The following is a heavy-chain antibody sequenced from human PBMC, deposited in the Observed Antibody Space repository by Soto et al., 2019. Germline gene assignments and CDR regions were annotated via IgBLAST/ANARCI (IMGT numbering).Heavy chain of an antibody. CDR3: AKVSSSWYAGFFDL. CDR1: GFPVSSNY. J-gene: IGHJ4*02. V-gene: IGHV3-23*01. D-gene: IGHD6-13*01. CDR2: LSDSGDSI. Sequence: PGGSLILSCAASGFPVSSNYMTWVRQAPRKGLEWVSGLSDSGDSIYYADSVKGRFTIYRDNSMNTLYLQMNTLRVEDTAVYYCAKVSSSWYAGFFDLWGQGTLVTVSS.